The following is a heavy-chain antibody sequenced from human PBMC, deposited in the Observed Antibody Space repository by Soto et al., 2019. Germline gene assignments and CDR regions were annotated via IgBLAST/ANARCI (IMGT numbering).Heavy chain of an antibody. J-gene: IGHJ4*02. D-gene: IGHD6-19*01. CDR1: GYTFTNYA. CDR3: ARDRLLSAVAGTHFDN. V-gene: IGHV1-3*01. Sequence: ASVKVSCKASGYTFTNYAMHWVRQAPGQRLEWMGWINAGNGNTKYSQKFQGRVTITSDTSARTAYMELSSLRSEDPAVYYCARDRLLSAVAGTHFDNCGQEDVLTASS. CDR2: INAGNGNT.